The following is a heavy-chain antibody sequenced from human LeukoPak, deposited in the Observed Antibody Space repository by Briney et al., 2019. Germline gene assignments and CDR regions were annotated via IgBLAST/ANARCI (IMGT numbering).Heavy chain of an antibody. CDR3: ASSSGLDMFDP. CDR2: IYYSGST. D-gene: IGHD3-22*01. Sequence: SETLSLTCTVSGGSISSYYWSWIRQPPGKGLEWIGYIYYSGSTNYNPSLKSRVTISVDTSKNQFSLKLSSVTAADTAVYYCASSSGLDMFDPWGQGTLVTVSS. V-gene: IGHV4-59*01. J-gene: IGHJ5*02. CDR1: GGSISSYY.